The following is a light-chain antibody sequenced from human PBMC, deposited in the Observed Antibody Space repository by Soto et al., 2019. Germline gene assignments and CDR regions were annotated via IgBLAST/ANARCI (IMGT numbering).Light chain of an antibody. J-gene: IGKJ5*01. V-gene: IGKV3-20*01. CDR1: QCVNNY. Sequence: EMASTRGAVRLSIGQGKIATVSCRASQCVNNYLAWYQQKPGQAPRLLIYDASNRATGVPDRFSGSGSGTDFTLTISTLAPEDFAIYYCQQYGILPKTFGQGTRLEIK. CDR2: DAS. CDR3: QQYGILPKT.